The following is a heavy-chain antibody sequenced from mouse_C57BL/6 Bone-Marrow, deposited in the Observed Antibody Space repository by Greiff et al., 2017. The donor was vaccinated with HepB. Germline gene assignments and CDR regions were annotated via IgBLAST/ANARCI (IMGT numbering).Heavy chain of an antibody. CDR3: ARSRAQAYYFDY. Sequence: QVQLQQPGAELVQPGASVKMSCKASGYTFTSYWITWVKQRPGKGLEWIGDINPGSGSTNYNEKFKSNATMTVDTSSSTAYMQLSSLTSEDSAVYYCARSRAQAYYFDYWGQGTTVTVSS. J-gene: IGHJ2*01. V-gene: IGHV1-55*01. CDR1: GYTFTSYW. CDR2: INPGSGST. D-gene: IGHD3-2*02.